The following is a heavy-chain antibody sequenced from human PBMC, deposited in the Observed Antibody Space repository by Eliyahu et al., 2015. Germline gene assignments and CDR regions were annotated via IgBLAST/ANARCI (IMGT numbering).Heavy chain of an antibody. Sequence: QLQLQESGPGLVKPSETLSLTCTVXGGSXXXSSXYWAWIRQPPGKGLEWIGSVFYGGNTYYNPSLKSRVTISIDTSKNQFSLRLSSVTAADTAVYYCARLGVAVAGNRPFDYWGQGIAVTVSS. CDR2: VFYGGNT. V-gene: IGHV4-39*01. CDR3: ARLGVAVAGNRPFDY. CDR1: GGSXXXSSXY. J-gene: IGHJ4*02. D-gene: IGHD6-19*01.